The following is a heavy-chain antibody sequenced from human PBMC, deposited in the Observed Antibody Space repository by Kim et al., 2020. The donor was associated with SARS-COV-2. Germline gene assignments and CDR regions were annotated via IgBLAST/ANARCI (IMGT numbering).Heavy chain of an antibody. Sequence: GGSLRLSCAATGFTFTNYAMTWVRQAPGKGLEWVSAISGSGGNTYYADSVKGRFTISRDNSKNTLYLQMNNLRAEDTAIYYCAKDGWGCSSISCYRVAWGQGTLVTVSS. CDR1: GFTFTNYA. V-gene: IGHV3-23*01. D-gene: IGHD2-2*01. CDR3: AKDGWGCSSISCYRVA. CDR2: ISGSGGNT. J-gene: IGHJ5*02.